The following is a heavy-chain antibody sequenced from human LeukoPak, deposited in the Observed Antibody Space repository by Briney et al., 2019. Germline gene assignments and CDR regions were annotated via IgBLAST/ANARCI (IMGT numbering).Heavy chain of an antibody. CDR2: ISDDGSNK. V-gene: IGHV3-30*04. CDR1: GFTFTLYP. Sequence: GGSLRLSCAASGFTFTLYPMHWVRQPPAKGLGLVTIISDDGSNKYYADSVKGRFTISRDNSKNTLYLQMNSLRDEDTAVYFCARGEIAAAGTTQFDYWGQGTLVTVSS. J-gene: IGHJ4*02. D-gene: IGHD6-13*01. CDR3: ARGEIAAAGTTQFDY.